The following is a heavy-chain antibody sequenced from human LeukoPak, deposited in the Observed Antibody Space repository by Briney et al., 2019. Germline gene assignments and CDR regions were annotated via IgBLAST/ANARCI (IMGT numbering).Heavy chain of an antibody. CDR3: ARDEDGSGSYCNGEVDY. CDR2: ISSSSSYI. Sequence: GGSLRLSCAASGFTFSSYSMNWVRQAPGKGLEWVSSISSSSSYIYYADSVKGRFTISRDNAKNSLYLQMNSLRAEDTAVYYCARDEDGSGSYCNGEVDYWGQGTLVTISS. J-gene: IGHJ4*02. CDR1: GFTFSSYS. V-gene: IGHV3-21*01. D-gene: IGHD3-10*01.